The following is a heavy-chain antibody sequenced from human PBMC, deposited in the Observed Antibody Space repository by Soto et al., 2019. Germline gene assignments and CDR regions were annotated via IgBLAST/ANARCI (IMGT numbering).Heavy chain of an antibody. V-gene: IGHV4-31*03. D-gene: IGHD6-6*01. Sequence: NPSETLSLTCTVSGGSIISGGYYWMWIRQHPGKGLEWIGYIYYSGRTYYNPSLHSRVSIAVDTTENQFSLKLTSVTAADTSVYYCARGSFSSSSSWFDPWGRGTLVTVSS. CDR3: ARGSFSSSSSWFDP. CDR2: IYYSGRT. J-gene: IGHJ5*02. CDR1: GGSIISGGYY.